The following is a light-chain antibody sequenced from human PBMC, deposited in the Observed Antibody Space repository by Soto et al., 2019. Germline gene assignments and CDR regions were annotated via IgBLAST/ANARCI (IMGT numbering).Light chain of an antibody. CDR1: SSNIGANYD. V-gene: IGLV1-40*01. CDR2: GNS. J-gene: IGLJ1*01. CDR3: AAWDDSLSGPV. Sequence: QSVLTQPPSVSGAPGQGVTISCTGGSSNIGANYDVHWYQQLPGTAPKVLIYGNSNRPSGVPDRFSGSKSGTSASLAITGLQVEDEADYYCAAWDDSLSGPVFGTGTKLTVL.